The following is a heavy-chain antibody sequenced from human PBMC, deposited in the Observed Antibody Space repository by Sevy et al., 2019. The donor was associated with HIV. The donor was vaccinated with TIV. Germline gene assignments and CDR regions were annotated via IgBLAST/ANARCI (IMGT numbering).Heavy chain of an antibody. CDR3: ARVVVITRGGDY. CDR1: GFTFSSYA. J-gene: IGHJ4*02. D-gene: IGHD3-22*01. CDR2: ISYDGSNK. V-gene: IGHV3-30-3*01. Sequence: GGSLILSCAASGFTFSSYAMHWVRQAPGKGLEWVAVISYDGSNKYYADSVKGRFTISRDNSKNTLYLQMNSLRAEDTAVYYCARVVVITRGGDYWGQGTLVTVSS.